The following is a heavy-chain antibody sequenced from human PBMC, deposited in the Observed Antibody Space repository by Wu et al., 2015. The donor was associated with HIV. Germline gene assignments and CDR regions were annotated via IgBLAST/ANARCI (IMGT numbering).Heavy chain of an antibody. Sequence: QVQLVQSGAEVKKPGASVKVSCKASGYIFSGHYMNWVRQAPGQGLEWMGWINPASGGTRYAEKFQGRVTMTSDTSINTAYMELSSLRSDDTAEYYCARVFVVVPAGFSGEITAFVYLGPRDDGRRLF. J-gene: IGHJ3*02. CDR3: ARVFVVVPAGFSGEITAFVY. D-gene: IGHD2-2*01. CDR2: INPASGGT. V-gene: IGHV1-2*02. CDR1: GYIFSGHY.